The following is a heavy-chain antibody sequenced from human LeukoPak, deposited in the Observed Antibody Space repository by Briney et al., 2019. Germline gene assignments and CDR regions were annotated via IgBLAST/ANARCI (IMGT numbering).Heavy chain of an antibody. CDR1: GYTFTSYD. CDR2: MNPNSGNT. CDR3: VVGAYYDSSGHDY. J-gene: IGHJ4*02. Sequence: ASVKVSCKASGYTFTSYDINWVRQATGQGLEWMGWMNPNSGNTGYAQKFQGRVTTTRNTSISTAYMELSSLRSEDTAVYYCVVGAYYDSSGHDYWGQGTLVTVSS. V-gene: IGHV1-8*03. D-gene: IGHD3-22*01.